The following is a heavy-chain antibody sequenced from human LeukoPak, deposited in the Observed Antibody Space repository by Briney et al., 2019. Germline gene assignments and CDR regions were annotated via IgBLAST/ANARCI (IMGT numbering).Heavy chain of an antibody. CDR3: ARLNQYSSGWDAFDI. Sequence: GASVKVSCKASGHTFTGYYMHWVRQAPGQGLEWMGRINPNSGGTNYAQKFQGRVTMTRDTSISTAYMELSGLRSDDTAVYYCARLNQYSSGWDAFDIWGQGTMVTVSS. CDR1: GHTFTGYY. D-gene: IGHD6-19*01. V-gene: IGHV1-2*06. J-gene: IGHJ3*02. CDR2: INPNSGGT.